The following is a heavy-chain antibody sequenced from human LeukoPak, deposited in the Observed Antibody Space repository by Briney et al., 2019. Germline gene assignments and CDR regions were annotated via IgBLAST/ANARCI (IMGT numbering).Heavy chain of an antibody. V-gene: IGHV1-24*01. Sequence: GASVKVSCKLSGDTLSDLSIHWVRQAPGKELEWMGGFDPEDGETVYAQKFQGRVTVTEDTSTDTAYMEVTNLRSDDTAVYYCAMGVDRSSWYLFDYWGQGALVTVSS. CDR1: GDTLSDLS. D-gene: IGHD6-13*01. CDR3: AMGVDRSSWYLFDY. CDR2: FDPEDGET. J-gene: IGHJ4*02.